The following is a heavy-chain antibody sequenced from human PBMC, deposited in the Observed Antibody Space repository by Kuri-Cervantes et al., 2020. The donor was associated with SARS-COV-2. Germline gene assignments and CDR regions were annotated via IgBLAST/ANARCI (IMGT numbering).Heavy chain of an antibody. J-gene: IGHJ4*02. Sequence: GESLKTSCATSGFTFSTYSMNWVRQAPGKGLEWVSYISGSSSRIYYADSVKGRFTISRDYAKNSVYLQMKSLRAEDTAVYYCARDEDYAFDYWGQGTLVTVSS. CDR1: GFTFSTYS. D-gene: IGHD4-17*01. CDR2: ISGSSSRI. V-gene: IGHV3-48*01. CDR3: ARDEDYAFDY.